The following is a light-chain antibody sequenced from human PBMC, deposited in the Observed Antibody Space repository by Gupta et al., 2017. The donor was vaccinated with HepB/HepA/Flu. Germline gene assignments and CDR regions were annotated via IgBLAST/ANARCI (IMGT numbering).Light chain of an antibody. V-gene: IGLV3-21*03. CDR1: NIGDYR. J-gene: IGLJ2*01. Sequence: SYVLTPTPSVSVAPGKTARITCGGNNIGDYRVHWFQQKPGQAPVLVMYEDSDRPSGIPVRFSVSNSERAATLTIYRVEAGDEADYFCQVWESGYDRVVFGGGTKLTVL. CDR2: EDS. CDR3: QVWESGYDRVV.